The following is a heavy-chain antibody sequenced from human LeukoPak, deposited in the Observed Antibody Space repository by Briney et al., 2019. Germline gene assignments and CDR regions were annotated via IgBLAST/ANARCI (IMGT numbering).Heavy chain of an antibody. Sequence: PSETLSLTCAVSGYSITSGYYWGWIRQPPGKGLEWIGSIYHSGSTYYNPSLKTRVTISVDTSKNQFSLKLSSVTAADTAVYYCVRLYLRDHCSSTSCYGLYFDYWGQGTLVTVSS. CDR3: VRLYLRDHCSSTSCYGLYFDY. CDR2: IYHSGST. J-gene: IGHJ4*02. V-gene: IGHV4-38-2*01. CDR1: GYSITSGYY. D-gene: IGHD2-2*01.